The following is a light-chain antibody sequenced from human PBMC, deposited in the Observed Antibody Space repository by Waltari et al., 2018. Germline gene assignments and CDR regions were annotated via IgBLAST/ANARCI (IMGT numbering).Light chain of an antibody. CDR3: ASWDDSLNGHWV. J-gene: IGLJ3*02. V-gene: IGLV1-44*01. CDR2: RSD. Sequence: QSVLTQPPSASGPPGPRVTISCSGSASNIGGNLVTWYQQLPGKAPKLLNYRSDLRPSGVPDRFSGSKSGTSAYLAISGLQSEDEADYFCASWDDSLNGHWVFGGGTKVTVL. CDR1: ASNIGGNL.